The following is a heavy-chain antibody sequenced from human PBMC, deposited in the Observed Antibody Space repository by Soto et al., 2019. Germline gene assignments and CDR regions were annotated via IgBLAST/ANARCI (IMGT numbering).Heavy chain of an antibody. CDR2: INSDGSST. D-gene: IGHD3-3*01. Sequence: GGSLRLSCAASGFTFSSYWMHWVRQAPGKGLVWVSRINSDGSSTSYADSVKGRFTISRDNAKNTLYLQMNSLRAEDTAVYYCAIDHYDFWSGYSYGMDVWGQGTTVTVSS. CDR1: GFTFSSYW. CDR3: AIDHYDFWSGYSYGMDV. J-gene: IGHJ6*02. V-gene: IGHV3-74*01.